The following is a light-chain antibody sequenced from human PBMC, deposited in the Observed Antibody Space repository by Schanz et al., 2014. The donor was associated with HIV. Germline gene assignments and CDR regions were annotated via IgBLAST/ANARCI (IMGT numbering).Light chain of an antibody. CDR2: DNS. CDR3: GSWDSSLKAVV. J-gene: IGLJ2*01. CDR1: SSTIGSNY. Sequence: QSVLTQPPSVSAAPGQKVTISCSGSSSTIGSNYVSWYQQGPGTAPKLLIYDNSKRPSGTPDRFSGSKSGTSATLGITGLQTGDEADYYCGSWDSSLKAVVFGGGTKLTVL. V-gene: IGLV1-51*01.